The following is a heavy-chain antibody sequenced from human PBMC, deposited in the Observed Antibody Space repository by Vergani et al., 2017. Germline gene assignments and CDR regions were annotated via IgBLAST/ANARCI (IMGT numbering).Heavy chain of an antibody. Sequence: QVQLVQSGAEVKKPGSSVKVSCKASGGTFSSYAISWVRQAPGQGPEWMGGIIPIFGTANYAQKFQGRVTITADESTSTAYMELSSLRSEDTAVYYCASARDGYNSGYFDYWGQGTLVTVSS. D-gene: IGHD5-24*01. CDR2: IIPIFGTA. V-gene: IGHV1-69*01. CDR3: ASARDGYNSGYFDY. CDR1: GGTFSSYA. J-gene: IGHJ4*02.